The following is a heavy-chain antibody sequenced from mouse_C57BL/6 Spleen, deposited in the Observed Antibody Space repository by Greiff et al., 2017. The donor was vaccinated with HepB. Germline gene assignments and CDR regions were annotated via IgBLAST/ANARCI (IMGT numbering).Heavy chain of an antibody. D-gene: IGHD1-1*01. CDR3: ARKGAVGSAMDY. Sequence: VQWVESGAELVRPGASVKLSCKASGYTFTDYYINWVKQRPGQGLEWIARIYPGSGNTYYNEKFKGKATLTAEKSSSTAYMQLSSLTSEDSAVYFCARKGAVGSAMDYWGQGTSVTVSS. V-gene: IGHV1-76*01. CDR2: IYPGSGNT. CDR1: GYTFTDYY. J-gene: IGHJ4*01.